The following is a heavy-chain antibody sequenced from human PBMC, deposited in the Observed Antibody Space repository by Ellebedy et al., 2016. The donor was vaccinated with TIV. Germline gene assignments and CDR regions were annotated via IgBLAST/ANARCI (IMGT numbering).Heavy chain of an antibody. CDR3: ARGREYCGQTSCDRGLDP. V-gene: IGHV1-18*01. D-gene: IGHD2-2*02. Sequence: ASVKVSCXASGYTFNNYDIAWARQAPGQGLEWMAWINTDNGNTDFSHNVQGRFTVTTETSTNTSYMELRSLRSDDTAVYYCARGREYCGQTSCDRGLDPWGQGSLVTVSS. J-gene: IGHJ5*02. CDR1: GYTFNNYD. CDR2: INTDNGNT.